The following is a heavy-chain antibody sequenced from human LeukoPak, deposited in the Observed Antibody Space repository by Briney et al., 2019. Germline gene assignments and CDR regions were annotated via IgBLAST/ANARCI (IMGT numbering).Heavy chain of an antibody. V-gene: IGHV3-21*01. Sequence: PGGSLRLSCAASGFTFSSYSMNWVRQAPGKGLEWVSSISSSSSYIYYADSVKGRFTISRDNAKNSLFLQMNSLRAEDTAVYYCAREGRNSIFGVVNHNLNDYFDYWGQGTLVTASS. J-gene: IGHJ4*02. CDR2: ISSSSSYI. CDR1: GFTFSSYS. CDR3: AREGRNSIFGVVNHNLNDYFDY. D-gene: IGHD3-3*01.